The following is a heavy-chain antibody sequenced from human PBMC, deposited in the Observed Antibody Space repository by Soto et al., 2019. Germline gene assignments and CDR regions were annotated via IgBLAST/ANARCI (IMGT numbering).Heavy chain of an antibody. V-gene: IGHV1-3*05. CDR1: GYTFTSYA. J-gene: IGHJ4*02. CDR3: ARGSGPMIEWH. Sequence: QVQLVQSGAEEKKPGASVKVSCKASGYTFTSYAMHWVRQAPGQRLERMGWINAGNGNTKYSQKLQGRVTITRDTSASTAYMELSCLRSEDTAVYYCARGSGPMIEWHWGQGTLVTVSS. CDR2: INAGNGNT. D-gene: IGHD3-22*01.